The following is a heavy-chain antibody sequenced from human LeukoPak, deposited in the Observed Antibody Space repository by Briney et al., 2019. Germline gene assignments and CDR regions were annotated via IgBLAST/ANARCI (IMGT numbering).Heavy chain of an antibody. CDR3: AGSLITGTTSIDY. D-gene: IGHD1-7*01. V-gene: IGHV4-59*01. Sequence: PSETLSLTCTVSGGSISSYYWSWIRQPPGKGLEWIGYIYYSGSTNYNPSLKSRVTISVDTSKNQFSLKLSSVTAADTAVYYCAGSLITGTTSIDYWGQGTLVTVSS. CDR1: GGSISSYY. J-gene: IGHJ4*02. CDR2: IYYSGST.